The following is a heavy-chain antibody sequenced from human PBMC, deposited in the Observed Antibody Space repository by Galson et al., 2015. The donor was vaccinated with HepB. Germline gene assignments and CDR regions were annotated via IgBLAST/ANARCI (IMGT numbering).Heavy chain of an antibody. V-gene: IGHV3-48*01. D-gene: IGHD3-10*01. CDR2: ISSSSSTI. J-gene: IGHJ4*02. CDR1: GFTFSSYS. CDR3: AKEETTMVRGVIIPIGIDY. Sequence: SLRLSCAASGFTFSSYSMNWVRQAPGKGLEWVSYISSSSSTIYYADSVKGRFTISRDNAKNSLYLQMNSLRAEDTAVYYCAKEETTMVRGVIIPIGIDYWGQGTLVTVSS.